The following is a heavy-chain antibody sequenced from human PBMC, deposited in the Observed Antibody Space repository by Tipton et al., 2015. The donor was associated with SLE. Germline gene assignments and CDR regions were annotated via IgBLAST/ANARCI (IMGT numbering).Heavy chain of an antibody. V-gene: IGHV3-48*03. Sequence: SLRLSCVFSGFTFSSYEMTLVRQAPGKGLGRVAYISASGSTINYADSVQGRFTVYRDNAKRSLSLQMSSLRAEATAVYYCLGAGAVCGQGTTVIVSS. D-gene: IGHD7-27*01. J-gene: IGHJ6*02. CDR3: LGAGAV. CDR2: ISASGSTI. CDR1: GFTFSSYE.